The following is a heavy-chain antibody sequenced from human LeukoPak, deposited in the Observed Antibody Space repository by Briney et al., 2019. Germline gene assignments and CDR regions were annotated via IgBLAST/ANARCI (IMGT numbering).Heavy chain of an antibody. CDR2: IRYDGSNK. J-gene: IGHJ6*03. CDR1: GFTFSSYG. CDR3: AKSPYDILTGYISDYYYYMDV. D-gene: IGHD3-9*01. Sequence: GGSLRLSCAASGFTFSSYGMHWVRQAPGKGLEWVAFIRYDGSNKYYADSVKGRFTISRDNSKNTLYLQMNSLRAEDTAVYYCAKSPYDILTGYISDYYYYMDVWGKGTTVTVSS. V-gene: IGHV3-30*02.